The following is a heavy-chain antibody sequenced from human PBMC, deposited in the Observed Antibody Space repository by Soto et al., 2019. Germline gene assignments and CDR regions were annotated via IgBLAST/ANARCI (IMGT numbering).Heavy chain of an antibody. V-gene: IGHV3-30-3*01. CDR2: ISYDGSNK. J-gene: IGHJ4*02. D-gene: IGHD2-15*01. Sequence: ESGGGVVQPGRSLRLSCAASGFTFSSYAMHWVRQAPGKGLEWVAVISYDGSNKYYADSVKGRFTISRDNSKNTLYLQMNSLGAEDTAVYYCARVPSSSGRAHFDYWGQGTLVTVSS. CDR3: ARVPSSSGRAHFDY. CDR1: GFTFSSYA.